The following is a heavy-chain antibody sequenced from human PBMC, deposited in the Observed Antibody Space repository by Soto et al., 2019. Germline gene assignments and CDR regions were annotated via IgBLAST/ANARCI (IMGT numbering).Heavy chain of an antibody. Sequence: QVQLVQSGAEVKKPWASVKVSCKASGITYTTYAIHWVRQAPGQGLEWMGWINTGNGNTRYSQRFQGRVTLTTDTSASTAYMDLSSLTSEDTAVYYCARAISGYVTWGQGTLITVSS. D-gene: IGHD5-12*01. CDR3: ARAISGYVT. J-gene: IGHJ5*02. CDR1: GITYTTYA. V-gene: IGHV1-3*04. CDR2: INTGNGNT.